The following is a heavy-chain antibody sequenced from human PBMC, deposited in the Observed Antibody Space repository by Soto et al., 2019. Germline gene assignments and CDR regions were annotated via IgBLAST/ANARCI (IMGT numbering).Heavy chain of an antibody. CDR1: GFTFDDYG. CDR2: INWNGGST. D-gene: IGHD3-10*01. CDR3: ARDLIGSGSYYGPRYFDY. J-gene: IGHJ4*02. V-gene: IGHV3-20*04. Sequence: GGSLRLSCAASGFTFDDYGMSWVRQAPGKGLEWVSGINWNGGSTGYADSVKGRFTISRDNAKNSLYLQMNSLRAEDTALYYCARDLIGSGSYYGPRYFDYWGQGTQVTSPQ.